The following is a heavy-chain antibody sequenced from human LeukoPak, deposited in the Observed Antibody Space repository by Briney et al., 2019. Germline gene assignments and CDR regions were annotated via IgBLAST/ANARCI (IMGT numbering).Heavy chain of an antibody. J-gene: IGHJ4*02. CDR2: IRSDANKK. CDR1: GFTFSTYG. V-gene: IGHV3-30*02. D-gene: IGHD2-15*01. Sequence: PGGSLRLSCAASGFTFSTYGMHWVRQAPGKGLEWVTFIRSDANKKYYADSVKGRFAISRDNAKNTLSLQMNSLRTEDTAVYYCAREVCIGGSCSVFDYWGQGTLVTVSS. CDR3: AREVCIGGSCSVFDY.